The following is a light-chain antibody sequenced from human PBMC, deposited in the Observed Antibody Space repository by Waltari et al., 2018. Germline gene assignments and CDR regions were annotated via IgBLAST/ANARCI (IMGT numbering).Light chain of an antibody. J-gene: IGLJ2*01. CDR1: NSNVGSYNL. CDR3: CSNVGSSVF. V-gene: IGLV2-23*03. Sequence: QSALTQPASVSGSPGQSITIPCTGFNSNVGSYNLVSWYQKTPGKAPKPLIYEGNRRPSGVSNRFSGSKSDNTASLTLSGLQAEDEADYYCCSNVGSSVFFGGGTKLTVL. CDR2: EGN.